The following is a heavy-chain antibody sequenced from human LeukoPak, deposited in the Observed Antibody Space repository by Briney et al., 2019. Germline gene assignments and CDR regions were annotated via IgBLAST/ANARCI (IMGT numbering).Heavy chain of an antibody. D-gene: IGHD1-7*01. V-gene: IGHV4-34*01. J-gene: IGHJ4*02. Sequence: PSETLSLTCAVDGGSFSGYYWSWIRQPPGKGLEWIGEINHSGSTNYNPSLKSRVTISVDTSKNQFSLKLSSVTAADTAVYYCARGPVTGITGTTGDYWGQGTLVTVSS. CDR2: INHSGST. CDR3: ARGPVTGITGTTGDY. CDR1: GGSFSGYY.